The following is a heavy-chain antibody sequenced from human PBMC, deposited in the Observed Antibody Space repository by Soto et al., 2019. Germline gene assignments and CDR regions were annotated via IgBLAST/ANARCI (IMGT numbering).Heavy chain of an antibody. CDR2: IYDNGTT. V-gene: IGHV4-31*03. CDR3: ARGGGSSWYPPYKWFDP. J-gene: IGHJ5*02. Sequence: SETLSLTCTVSGASISSGGYYWSWIRQDPGKSLEWLGYIYDNGTTYYNPSLKSRVSISRDKSKNQFSLKMTSLTAADTAVYYCARGGGSSWYPPYKWFDPWGQGTLVTVSS. CDR1: GASISSGGYY. D-gene: IGHD6-13*01.